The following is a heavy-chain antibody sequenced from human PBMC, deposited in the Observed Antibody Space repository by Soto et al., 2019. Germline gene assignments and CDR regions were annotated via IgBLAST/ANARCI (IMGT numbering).Heavy chain of an antibody. Sequence: GASVKVSCKASGGTFSSLDINWVRQATGQGLEWMGWMNPNSGNTGYAQKFQGRVTMTRNTSISTAYMELSSLRSEDTAVYYCAGAHVDTGMGYSGQGTLLALPS. CDR1: GGTFSSLD. D-gene: IGHD5-18*01. CDR2: MNPNSGNT. CDR3: AGAHVDTGMGY. J-gene: IGHJ4*02. V-gene: IGHV1-8*02.